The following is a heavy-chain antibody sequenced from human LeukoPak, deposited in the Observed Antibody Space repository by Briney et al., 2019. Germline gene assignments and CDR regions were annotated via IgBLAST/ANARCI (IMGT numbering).Heavy chain of an antibody. CDR3: VQDRDWGFGY. CDR2: IRNDGSGK. D-gene: IGHD7-27*01. J-gene: IGHJ4*02. CDR1: GFTYRNYG. V-gene: IGHV3-30*02. Sequence: GSLILSCAASGFTYRNYGMHCVRRAPGKGLEWVTFIRNDGSGKYYAVSVRGRFTISRDDSKNTLYLQMNSLRAEDTAVYHCVQDRDWGFGYWGRGTLVTVSS.